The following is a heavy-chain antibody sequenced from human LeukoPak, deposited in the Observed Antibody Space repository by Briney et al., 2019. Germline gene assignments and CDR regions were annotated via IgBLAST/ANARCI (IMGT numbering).Heavy chain of an antibody. V-gene: IGHV3-30*18. D-gene: IGHD1-26*01. Sequence: GGSLRLSCAGSGFIVSSNYMSWVRQAPGKGLEWVAVISYDGSNKYYADSVKGRFTISRDNSKNTLYLQMNSLRAEDTAVYYCAKDLALYELAFDIWGQGTMVTVSS. CDR2: ISYDGSNK. CDR3: AKDLALYELAFDI. CDR1: GFIVSSNY. J-gene: IGHJ3*02.